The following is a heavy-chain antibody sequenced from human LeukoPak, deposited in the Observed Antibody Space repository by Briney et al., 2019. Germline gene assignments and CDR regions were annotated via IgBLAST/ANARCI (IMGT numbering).Heavy chain of an antibody. Sequence: GGSLRLSCAASGLTFSTYAMHWVRQAPGKGLEWLAVLSSDGGNEYYADSVKGRFTISRDNSKSTLYLQMNSLRTEDAAVYYCARVGLIAAVGSFDYWGQGTLVTVSS. CDR3: ARVGLIAAVGSFDY. CDR2: LSSDGGNE. J-gene: IGHJ4*02. CDR1: GLTFSTYA. D-gene: IGHD6-13*01. V-gene: IGHV3-30*04.